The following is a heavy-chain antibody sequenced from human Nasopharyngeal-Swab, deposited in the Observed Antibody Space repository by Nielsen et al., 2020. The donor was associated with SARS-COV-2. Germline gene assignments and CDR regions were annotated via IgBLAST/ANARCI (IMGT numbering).Heavy chain of an antibody. CDR3: ARDRANWDFDY. Sequence: GESLKISCAVSGFTFSDYYMSWIRQAPGKGLEYISYISGSGGTIYYGDSMKDRFTISRDNAKNSLYLQMNSLRAEDTAVYYCARDRANWDFDYWGQGTLVTVSS. CDR2: ISGSGGTI. D-gene: IGHD7-27*01. CDR1: GFTFSDYY. V-gene: IGHV3-11*04. J-gene: IGHJ4*02.